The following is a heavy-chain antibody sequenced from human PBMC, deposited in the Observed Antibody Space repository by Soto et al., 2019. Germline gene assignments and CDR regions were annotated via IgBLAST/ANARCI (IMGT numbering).Heavy chain of an antibody. CDR2: ISSSSSYI. CDR3: ARVASGSYPYYFDY. CDR1: GFTFSSYS. Sequence: GGSLRLSCAASGFTFSSYSMNWVRQAPGKGLEWVSSISSSSSYIYYADSVKGRFTISRDNAKNSLYLQMNSLRAEDTAVYYCARVASGSYPYYFDYWGQGTLVTVSS. D-gene: IGHD1-26*01. V-gene: IGHV3-21*01. J-gene: IGHJ4*02.